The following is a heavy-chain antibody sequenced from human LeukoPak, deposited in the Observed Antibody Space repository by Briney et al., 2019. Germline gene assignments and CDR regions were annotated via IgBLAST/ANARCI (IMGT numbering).Heavy chain of an antibody. CDR1: GVSISSYY. D-gene: IGHD3-22*01. CDR2: IYYSENT. CDR3: AGGNFYDSRGHPYHFHF. V-gene: IGHV4-59*01. Sequence: SETLSLTCTLSGVSISSYYWSWIREPPRKGLEWIGYIYYSENTNYNSSLKSRVTISEDTSKNQFSLKLTSVTAADTAVYYCAGGNFYDSRGHPYHFHFWGQGTLVSVSS. J-gene: IGHJ4*02.